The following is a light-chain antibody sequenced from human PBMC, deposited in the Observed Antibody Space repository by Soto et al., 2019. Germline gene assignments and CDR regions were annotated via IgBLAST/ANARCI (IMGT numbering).Light chain of an antibody. CDR2: VAS. V-gene: IGKV1-39*01. J-gene: IGKJ5*01. CDR1: QSISSY. Sequence: DIQMTQSPSSLSASVGDRVTITCRASQSISSYLNWYQQKPGKAPNLLIYVASSLQSEVQSRFSGSGSGTDFTLTITSLQPEDFATYYCQQSYGTPITFGQGTRLEIK. CDR3: QQSYGTPIT.